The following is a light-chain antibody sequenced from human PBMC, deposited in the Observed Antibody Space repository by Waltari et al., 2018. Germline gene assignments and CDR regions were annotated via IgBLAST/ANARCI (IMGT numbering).Light chain of an antibody. J-gene: IGKJ1*01. Sequence: EIVLTQSPGTLSLSPGERATLSCRASQSVSRALAWYQQKPGQAPRLLIYAASTRATGVPDRFSGSGSGTDFSLTISRLDPEDFAVYYCQHYVNLPVTFGQGTKVET. CDR2: AAS. CDR3: QHYVNLPVT. CDR1: QSVSRA. V-gene: IGKV3-20*01.